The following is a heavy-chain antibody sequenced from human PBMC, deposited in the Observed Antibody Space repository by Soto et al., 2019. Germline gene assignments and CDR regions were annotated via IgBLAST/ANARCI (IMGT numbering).Heavy chain of an antibody. V-gene: IGHV3-7*01. D-gene: IGHD6-13*01. J-gene: IGHJ6*02. CDR2: IKQDGSEE. CDR1: GFTFSSYW. Sequence: EVQLVESGGGLVQPGGSLRISCVDSGFTFSSYWMSWVRQAPVKGLEWVGNIKQDGSEENYVDSVKGRFIISRDNAKNSMYLQMNSLRVEDTAVYYCARIAASGRGWDVWGQGTTVVVSS. CDR3: ARIAASGRGWDV.